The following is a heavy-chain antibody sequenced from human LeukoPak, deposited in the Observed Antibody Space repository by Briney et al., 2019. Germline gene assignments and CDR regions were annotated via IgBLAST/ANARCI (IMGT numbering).Heavy chain of an antibody. CDR3: ARREGQSLNGSYGTAFDI. J-gene: IGHJ3*02. V-gene: IGHV4-39*01. CDR2: IYYRVST. D-gene: IGHD1-26*01. Sequence: SETLSLTCTVCGGSMSSCSYYWGWIRQPRGKGLEWIWSIYYRVSTYCNPSVKSRVSISVHTTKNQFSLKLSSVTAADTAVYYCARREGQSLNGSYGTAFDIWGQGTAVIVSA. CDR1: GGSMSSCSYY.